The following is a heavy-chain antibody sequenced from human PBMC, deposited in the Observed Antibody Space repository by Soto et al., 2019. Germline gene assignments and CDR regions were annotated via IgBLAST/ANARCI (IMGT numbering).Heavy chain of an antibody. D-gene: IGHD5-12*01. CDR1: GGSISSGDYY. Sequence: SETLSLTCTVSGGSISSGDYYWSWIRQPPGKGLEWIGYIYYSGSTYYNPSLKSRVTISVDTSKNQFSLKLSSVTAADTAVYYCARDLVATTNTWFDPWGQGTLVTLSS. CDR3: ARDLVATTNTWFDP. J-gene: IGHJ5*02. CDR2: IYYSGST. V-gene: IGHV4-30-4*01.